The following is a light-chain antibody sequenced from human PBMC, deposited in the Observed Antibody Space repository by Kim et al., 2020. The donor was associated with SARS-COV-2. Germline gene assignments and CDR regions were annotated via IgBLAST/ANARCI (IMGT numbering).Light chain of an antibody. V-gene: IGLV3-19*01. CDR2: GKN. Sequence: ASGQTVRITCQGESLRNYYASWYQQKPGQATLLVIYGKNNRPSGIPDRFSGSSSGNTASLTITGAKAEDEADYYCNSRDSTSNHLVFGGGTQLTVL. J-gene: IGLJ2*01. CDR3: NSRDSTSNHLV. CDR1: SLRNYY.